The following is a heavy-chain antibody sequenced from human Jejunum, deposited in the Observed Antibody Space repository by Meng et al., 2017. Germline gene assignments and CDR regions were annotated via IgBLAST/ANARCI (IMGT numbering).Heavy chain of an antibody. Sequence: QVHLQQWGEGLLKSSETLSLTCAVYGGSLTGYYWSWIRQAPEKGLEYIGDIHFSGTTTYMPSLRSRLTLSVDTSNNHFSLKLNSVTAADTATYYCVRRRSGASSLFDLWGPGTLVTVSS. V-gene: IGHV4-34*01. CDR2: IHFSGTT. CDR3: VRRRSGASSLFDL. J-gene: IGHJ5*02. D-gene: IGHD2-15*01. CDR1: GGSLTGYY.